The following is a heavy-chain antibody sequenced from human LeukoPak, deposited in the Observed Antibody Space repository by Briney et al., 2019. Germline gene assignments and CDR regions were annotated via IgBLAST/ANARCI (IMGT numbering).Heavy chain of an antibody. CDR2: IYYSGST. CDR3: AREYYLGDYYFDY. D-gene: IGHD2-8*01. Sequence: SETLSLTCTVSGGSFSSYYWSWIRQPPGKGLEWIGYIYYSGSTNYTPSLTSRVTISVDPSKTPFSLKLSSVPAADTAVYSCAREYYLGDYYFDYWGQRTLVTVSS. V-gene: IGHV4-59*01. J-gene: IGHJ4*02. CDR1: GGSFSSYY.